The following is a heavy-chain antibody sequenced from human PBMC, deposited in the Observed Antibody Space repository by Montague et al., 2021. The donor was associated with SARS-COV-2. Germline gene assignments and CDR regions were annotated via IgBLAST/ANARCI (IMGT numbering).Heavy chain of an antibody. D-gene: IGHD3-9*01. CDR3: ARAILPGYLVVPVGGHFDY. Sequence: SETLSLTRTVSGGFISSYYWSWIRQPPGKGLEWIGYIDYSGNTNYNSSLKSRVTLSVNTSKNQFSLKLSSVTAAGTAVYYCARAILPGYLVVPVGGHFDYWGQGTLVTVSS. V-gene: IGHV4-59*01. CDR2: IDYSGNT. CDR1: GGFISSYY. J-gene: IGHJ4*02.